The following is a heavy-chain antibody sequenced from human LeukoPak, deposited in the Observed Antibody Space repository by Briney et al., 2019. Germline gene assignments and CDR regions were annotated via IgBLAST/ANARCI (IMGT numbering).Heavy chain of an antibody. CDR3: ARVSPLNWFDP. CDR1: GGSFSGYY. CDR2: INHSGST. J-gene: IGHJ5*02. V-gene: IGHV4-34*01. Sequence: SETLSLTCAVYGGSFSGYYWSWIRQPPGKGLEWIGEINHSGSTSYNPSLKSRVTISVDTSKNQFSLKLSSVTAADTAVYYCARVSPLNWFDPWGQGTLVTVSS.